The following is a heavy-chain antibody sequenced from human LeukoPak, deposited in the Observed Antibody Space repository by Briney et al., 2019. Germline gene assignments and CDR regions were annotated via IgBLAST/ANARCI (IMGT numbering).Heavy chain of an antibody. CDR3: AGVTTYYGMDV. Sequence: GGSLRLSCAASGFTVSSNYMSWVRQAPGKGPEWVSVIYSGGSTYYADSVKGRFTISRDNSKNTLHLQMNSLRAEDTAVYYCAGVTTYYGMDVWGQGTTVTVSS. V-gene: IGHV3-66*01. D-gene: IGHD4-17*01. J-gene: IGHJ6*02. CDR1: GFTVSSNY. CDR2: IYSGGST.